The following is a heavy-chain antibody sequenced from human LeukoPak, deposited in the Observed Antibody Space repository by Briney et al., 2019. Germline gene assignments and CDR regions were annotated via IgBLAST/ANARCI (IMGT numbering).Heavy chain of an antibody. D-gene: IGHD5-18*01. Sequence: SETLSPTCTVSGGSISSSSYYWGWIRQPPGKGLEWIGSIYYSGSTYHNPSLKSRVTISVDTSKNQFSLKLSSVTAADTAVYYCARPRRGGYSYGGVAFDIWGQGTMVTVSS. CDR3: ARPRRGGYSYGGVAFDI. V-gene: IGHV4-39*01. CDR2: IYYSGST. J-gene: IGHJ3*02. CDR1: GGSISSSSYY.